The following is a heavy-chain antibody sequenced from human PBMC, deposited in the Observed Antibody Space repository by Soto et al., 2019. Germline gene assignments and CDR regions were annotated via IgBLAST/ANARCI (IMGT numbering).Heavy chain of an antibody. Sequence: GGSLRLSCAASGFTFSSYAMHWVRQAPGKGLEWVAVISYDGINKYYADSVKGRFTISRDNSKNTLYLQMNSLRAEDTAVYYCARDYVMGATTGLVYYYYGMDVWGQGSTVTF. V-gene: IGHV3-30-3*01. CDR2: ISYDGINK. J-gene: IGHJ6*02. CDR1: GFTFSSYA. D-gene: IGHD1-26*01. CDR3: ARDYVMGATTGLVYYYYGMDV.